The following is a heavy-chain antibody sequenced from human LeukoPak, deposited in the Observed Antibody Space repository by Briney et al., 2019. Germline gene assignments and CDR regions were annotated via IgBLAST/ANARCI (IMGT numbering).Heavy chain of an antibody. Sequence: SETLSLTCTVSGASMTSHYWTWMRQAPGTGLEWIGNIFHTGSTSYNPALESRVTISLDTSNNQFSLKMTSVTPADTAVYYCAKESGPARPGLDSWGQGTLVTVSS. CDR3: AKESGPARPGLDS. J-gene: IGHJ4*02. D-gene: IGHD6-6*01. CDR2: IFHTGST. V-gene: IGHV4-59*11. CDR1: GASMTSHY.